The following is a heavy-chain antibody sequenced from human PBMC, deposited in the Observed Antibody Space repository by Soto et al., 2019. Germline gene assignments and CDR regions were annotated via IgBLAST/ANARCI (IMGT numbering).Heavy chain of an antibody. J-gene: IGHJ6*02. Sequence: QVQLVEAGGGVVQPGRSLRLSCAASGSSFSTYTMNWVRQAPGKGLEWVSLITYDGSNNYYADSVKGRFTISRDISKNPLYLQMTGDRAVDMAMYYCARAQLGVGFYYGMDVWGQGTTVTVSS. D-gene: IGHD3-16*01. CDR1: GSSFSTYT. CDR2: ITYDGSNN. V-gene: IGHV3-30-3*01. CDR3: ARAQLGVGFYYGMDV.